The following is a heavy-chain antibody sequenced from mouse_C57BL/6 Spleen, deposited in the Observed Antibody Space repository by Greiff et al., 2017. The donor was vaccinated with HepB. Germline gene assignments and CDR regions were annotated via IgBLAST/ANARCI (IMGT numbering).Heavy chain of an antibody. V-gene: IGHV7-4*01. CDR1: GFTFTDYY. CDR3: VKAVDLLWYQGYYAMDY. CDR2: IRNKANGYTT. D-gene: IGHD2-1*01. J-gene: IGHJ4*01. Sequence: EVMLVESGGGLVQPGASLRLSCAASGFTFTDYYMSWVRQPPGKAPEWLALIRNKANGYTTEYTASVKGRFTISRDNSQNILYLQMNTLRAEDSATYYCVKAVDLLWYQGYYAMDYWGQGTSVTVSS.